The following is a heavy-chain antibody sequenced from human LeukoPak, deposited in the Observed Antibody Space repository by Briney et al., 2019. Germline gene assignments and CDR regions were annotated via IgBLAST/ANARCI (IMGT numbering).Heavy chain of an antibody. D-gene: IGHD3-10*01. V-gene: IGHV4-59*01. CDR2: IYYSGST. Sequence: SETLSLTCVVYGGSFRAYYWSWIRQPPGKGLEWIGYIYYSGSTNYNPSLKSRVTISVDTSKNQFSLKLSSVTAADTAVYYCARAYYGSGSYTYFDYWGQGTLVTVSS. J-gene: IGHJ4*02. CDR3: ARAYYGSGSYTYFDY. CDR1: GGSFRAYY.